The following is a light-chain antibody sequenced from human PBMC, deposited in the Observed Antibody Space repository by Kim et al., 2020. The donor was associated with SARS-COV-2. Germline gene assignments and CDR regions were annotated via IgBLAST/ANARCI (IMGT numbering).Light chain of an antibody. J-gene: IGLJ1*01. V-gene: IGLV2-14*03. CDR3: SAYTSSTTHYV. CDR2: DVN. CDR1: SSHVGGYNY. Sequence: QSMTKSRTGTSSHVGGYNYVSWYQQHPGKAPKLMIYDVNNRPSGVSNRFSGSKSGNTASLTISGLQAEEEADYYCSAYTSSTTHYVFGTGTKVTVL.